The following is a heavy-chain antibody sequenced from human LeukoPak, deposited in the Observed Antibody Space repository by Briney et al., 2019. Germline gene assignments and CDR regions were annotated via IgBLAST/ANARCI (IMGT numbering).Heavy chain of an antibody. CDR1: GFTFSGSA. V-gene: IGHV3-73*01. CDR2: IRTKGNNYAT. D-gene: IGHD5-24*01. Sequence: GGSLKLSCAASGFTFSGSAMHWVRQVSGKGLEWVGHIRTKGNNYATAYGASVKGRVSISRDDSKNTAYLQMNSLKTEDTAVYYCTRTRDGFNPDYWGQGTLLTVSS. J-gene: IGHJ4*02. CDR3: TRTRDGFNPDY.